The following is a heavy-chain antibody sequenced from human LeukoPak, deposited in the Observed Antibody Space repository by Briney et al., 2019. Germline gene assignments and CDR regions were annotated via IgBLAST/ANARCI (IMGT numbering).Heavy chain of an antibody. CDR3: ARRGYSSGWYDVFDL. V-gene: IGHV3-74*01. CDR2: INTDGSST. Sequence: GGSLRLSCAASGFTFSSYWIHWVRHAPGKGLVWVSRINTDGSSTRYADSVKGRFTISRDNAKNTLYLQMNSLIAEDTAVYYCARRGYSSGWYDVFDLWGQGTMVSVSS. D-gene: IGHD6-19*01. CDR1: GFTFSSYW. J-gene: IGHJ3*01.